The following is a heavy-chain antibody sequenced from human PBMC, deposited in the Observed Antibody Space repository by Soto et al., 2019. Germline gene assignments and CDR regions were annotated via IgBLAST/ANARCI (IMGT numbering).Heavy chain of an antibody. CDR3: TPRDYYYGDYIDY. CDR2: IKSKTDGGTT. J-gene: IGHJ4*02. CDR1: GFTFSNAW. D-gene: IGHD4-17*01. V-gene: IGHV3-15*01. Sequence: EVQLVESGGGLVKPGGSLRLSCAASGFTFSNAWMSWVRQAPGKGLEWVGRIKSKTDGGTTDYAAPVKGRFTISRDDSKNTLYLQMNSLKTEDTAVYYCTPRDYYYGDYIDYWGQGTLVTVSS.